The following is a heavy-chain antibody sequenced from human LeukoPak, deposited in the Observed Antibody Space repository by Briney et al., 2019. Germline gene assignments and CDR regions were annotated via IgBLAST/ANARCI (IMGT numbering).Heavy chain of an antibody. V-gene: IGHV4-59*08. CDR3: ARHRHYDSSGYYYLDY. CDR2: IYYSGST. CDR1: GGSIRGYY. J-gene: IGHJ4*02. Sequence: KPSETLSLTCTVSGGSIRGYYWSWIRQPPGKGLEWIGYIYYSGSTNYNPSLKSRVTISVDTSKNQLSLKLSSVTAADTAVYYGARHRHYDSSGYYYLDYWGQGALITVSS. D-gene: IGHD3-22*01.